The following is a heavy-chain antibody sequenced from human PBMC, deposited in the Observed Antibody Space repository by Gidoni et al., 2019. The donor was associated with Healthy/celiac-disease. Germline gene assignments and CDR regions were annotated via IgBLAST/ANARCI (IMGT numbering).Heavy chain of an antibody. V-gene: IGHV1-18*01. D-gene: IGHD3-10*01. CDR2: ISAYNGNT. CDR1: GYTFTSYG. Sequence: QVQLVQSGAEVKKPGASVKVSCTASGYTFTSYGISWVRQAPGQGLEWMGWISAYNGNTNYAQKLQGRVTMTTDTSTSTAYMELRSLRSDDTAVYYCARRLGFGELFAARSSYYGMDVWGQGTTVTVSS. CDR3: ARRLGFGELFAARSSYYGMDV. J-gene: IGHJ6*02.